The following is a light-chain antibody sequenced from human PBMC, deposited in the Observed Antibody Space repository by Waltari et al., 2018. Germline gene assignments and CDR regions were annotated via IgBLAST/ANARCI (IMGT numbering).Light chain of an antibody. CDR1: QSVSSN. CDR3: QQYNNWPPDT. V-gene: IGKV3-15*01. J-gene: IGKJ2*01. Sequence: EIVMTQSPATMSVSPGERATLPCRASQSVSSNLAWYQQKPGQAPMLLIYGASTRATGIPARFSGSGSGTEFTLTISSLQSEDFAVYYCQQYNNWPPDTFGQGTKLEIK. CDR2: GAS.